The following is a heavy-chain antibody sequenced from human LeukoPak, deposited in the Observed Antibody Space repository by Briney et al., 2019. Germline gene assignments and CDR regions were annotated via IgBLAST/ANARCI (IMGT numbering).Heavy chain of an antibody. CDR1: GFTFSSYG. V-gene: IGHV3-30*02. Sequence: GGSLRLSCAASGFTFSSYGMHWVRQAPGKGLEWVAFIRYDGSNKYYADSVKGRFTISRDNSKNTLYLQMNSLRAEDTAVYYCAKDADYYGSGSYQGYWGQGTLVTVSS. CDR3: AKDADYYGSGSYQGY. D-gene: IGHD3-10*01. CDR2: IRYDGSNK. J-gene: IGHJ4*02.